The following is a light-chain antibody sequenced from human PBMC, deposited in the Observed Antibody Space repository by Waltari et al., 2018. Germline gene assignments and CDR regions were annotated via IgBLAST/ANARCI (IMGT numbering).Light chain of an antibody. J-gene: IGKJ4*01. V-gene: IGKV1-12*01. CDR1: QGISSW. CDR2: AAS. CDR3: QQGYNTPLT. Sequence: DIQMTQSPSSLSASVGDKVTITCRASQGISSWLAWYQKKPGKAPKLLIYAASSLESGVPSRFSGSGSGTDYTLTISSLQPEDFATYYCQQGYNTPLTFGGGTKVEIK.